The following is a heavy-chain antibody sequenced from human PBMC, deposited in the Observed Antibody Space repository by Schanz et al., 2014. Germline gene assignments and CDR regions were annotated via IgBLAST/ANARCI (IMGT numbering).Heavy chain of an antibody. Sequence: QAQLMESGGGVVQPGTSLILSCSVSGFSLNTYGIHWVRQPAGKGLEWVAVIWNNGVTKYYADSVRGRFTISRDRFQNTLYRRMSSLIDEDAAVYYCARPRCDCGEVDYWGQGTLVTVSS. CDR2: IWNNGVTK. CDR1: GFSLNTYG. V-gene: IGHV3-33*01. D-gene: IGHD4-17*01. J-gene: IGHJ4*02. CDR3: ARPRCDCGEVDY.